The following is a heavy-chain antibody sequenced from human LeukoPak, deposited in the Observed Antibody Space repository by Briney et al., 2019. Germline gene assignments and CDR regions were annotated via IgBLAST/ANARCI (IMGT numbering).Heavy chain of an antibody. Sequence: PSETLSLTCTVSGGSVTKYYWHWIRQHPGEGLEWVGFIFHTGITNYNPSLKSRVTISVDTSKNQFSLKLTSVTAADTAVYFCARDLFPINWFESWGQGTLVTVSS. J-gene: IGHJ5*01. CDR3: ARDLFPINWFES. V-gene: IGHV4-59*02. D-gene: IGHD2-2*02. CDR1: GGSVTKYY. CDR2: IFHTGIT.